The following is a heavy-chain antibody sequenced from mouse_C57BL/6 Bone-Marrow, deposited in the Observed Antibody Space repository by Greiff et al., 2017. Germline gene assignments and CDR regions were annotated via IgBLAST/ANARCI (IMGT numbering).Heavy chain of an antibody. D-gene: IGHD1-1*01. V-gene: IGHV5-9-1*02. CDR1: GFTFSSYA. CDR2: ISSGGDYI. CDR3: TRDITTVGYWYFDV. Sequence: EVKLMESGEGLVKPGGSLKLSCAASGFTFSSYAMPWVRQTPEKRLEWVAYISSGGDYIYYADTVKGRFTISRDNARNTLYLQMSSLKSEDTAMYYCTRDITTVGYWYFDVWGTGTTVTVSS. J-gene: IGHJ1*03.